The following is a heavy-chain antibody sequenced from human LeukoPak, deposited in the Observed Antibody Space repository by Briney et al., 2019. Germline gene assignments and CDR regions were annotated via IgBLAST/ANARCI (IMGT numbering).Heavy chain of an antibody. V-gene: IGHV4-31*03. CDR3: ARLHTDRYYYDSSGYDQEFDY. Sequence: SETLSLTCTVSGGSISSGTYYWTWIRQYPGKGLEWIGYIWHRGSTNYNPSLKSRVTIPVDTSKNQFSLKLSSVTAADTAVYYCARLHTDRYYYDSSGYDQEFDYWGQGTLVTVSS. J-gene: IGHJ4*02. CDR2: IWHRGST. CDR1: GGSISSGTYY. D-gene: IGHD3-22*01.